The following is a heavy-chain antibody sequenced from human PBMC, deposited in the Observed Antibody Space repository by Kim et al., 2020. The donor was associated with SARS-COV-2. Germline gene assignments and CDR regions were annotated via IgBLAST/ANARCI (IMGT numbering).Heavy chain of an antibody. V-gene: IGHV4-59*01. CDR3: ASSHNYYDSSGYQGAFDI. CDR1: GGSISSYY. Sequence: SETLSLTCTVSGGSISSYYWSWIRQPPGKGLEWIGYIYYSGSTNYNPSLKSRVTISVDTSKNQFSLKLSSVTAADTAVYYCASSHNYYDSSGYQGAFDIWGQGTMVTVSS. CDR2: IYYSGST. D-gene: IGHD3-22*01. J-gene: IGHJ3*02.